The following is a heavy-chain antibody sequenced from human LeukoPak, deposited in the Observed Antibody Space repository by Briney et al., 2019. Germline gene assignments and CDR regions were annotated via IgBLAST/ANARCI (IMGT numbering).Heavy chain of an antibody. CDR2: INTDGSST. CDR1: GFTFSSYW. V-gene: IGHV3-74*01. D-gene: IGHD3-3*01. Sequence: GSLRLSCAASGFTFSSYWMHWVRQAPGKGLVWVSRINTDGSSTSYADSVKGRFTISRDNAKNTLYLQMNSLRAEDTAVYYCARGVWYYDFWSGTDYYFDYWGQGTLVTVSS. J-gene: IGHJ4*02. CDR3: ARGVWYYDFWSGTDYYFDY.